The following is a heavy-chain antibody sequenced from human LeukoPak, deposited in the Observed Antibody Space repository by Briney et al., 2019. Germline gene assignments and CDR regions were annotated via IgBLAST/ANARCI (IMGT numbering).Heavy chain of an antibody. V-gene: IGHV3-15*01. Sequence: PGGSLRLSCAASGFTFSNAWLTWVRQAPGKGLEWVGRIKSKTDGGTTDYGAPVKGRFTISRDDSNNTLYLQMKSLKTEDTAVYYCTTDLIQYYGSGSYFRYFQHWGQGTLVTVSS. D-gene: IGHD3-10*01. CDR3: TTDLIQYYGSGSYFRYFQH. CDR2: IKSKTDGGTT. CDR1: GFTFSNAW. J-gene: IGHJ1*01.